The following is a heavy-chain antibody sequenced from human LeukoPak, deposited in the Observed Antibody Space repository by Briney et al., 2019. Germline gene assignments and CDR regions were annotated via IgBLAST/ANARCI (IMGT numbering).Heavy chain of an antibody. CDR2: IYYSGST. CDR3: ARVGWYYGSGSYLTPYYFDY. CDR1: GGSISSSSYY. Sequence: SETLSLTCTVSGGSISSSSYYWGWIRQPPGKGLEWIGSIYYSGSTYYNPSLKSRVTISVDTSKNQFSLKLSSVPAADTAVYYCARVGWYYGSGSYLTPYYFDYWGQGTLVTVSS. D-gene: IGHD3-10*01. V-gene: IGHV4-39*07. J-gene: IGHJ4*02.